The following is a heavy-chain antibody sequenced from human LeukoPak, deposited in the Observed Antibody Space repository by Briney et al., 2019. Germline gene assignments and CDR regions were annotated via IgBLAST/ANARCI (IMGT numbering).Heavy chain of an antibody. V-gene: IGHV3-33*08. CDR3: ARDGGSSGYHDALDI. D-gene: IGHD3-22*01. J-gene: IGHJ3*02. CDR1: GFTFSNAW. CDR2: IWYDGRNK. Sequence: PGGSLRLSCAASGFTFSNAWMSWVRQAPGRGLEWVALIWYDGRNKYYADSVKGRFTISRDNSKNTLSLQLNSLRDEDTAVYYCARDGGSSGYHDALDIWGQGTMVTVS.